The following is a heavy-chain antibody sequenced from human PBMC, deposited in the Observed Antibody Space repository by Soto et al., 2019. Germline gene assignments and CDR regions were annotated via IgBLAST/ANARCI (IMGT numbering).Heavy chain of an antibody. Sequence: VQLVESGGGLIQPGGSLRLSCAASGFTVSNNHMTWVRQAPGRGPQWVSTVYPGGNTYHADSVKGRFAISRDNSKNMLYLQMNSLRVEDTAVYYCATGLDTSKSGYWGQGTLVTVSS. CDR1: GFTVSNNH. J-gene: IGHJ4*02. V-gene: IGHV3-53*01. CDR3: ATGLDTSKSGY. CDR2: VYPGGNT. D-gene: IGHD5-18*01.